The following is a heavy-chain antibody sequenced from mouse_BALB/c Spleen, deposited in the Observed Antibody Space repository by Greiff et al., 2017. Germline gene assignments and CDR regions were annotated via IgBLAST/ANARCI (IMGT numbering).Heavy chain of an antibody. CDR3: DREEDYGNELYAMDY. CDR2: LWAGGST. Sequence: QVQLKESGPGLVAPSQSLSITCTVSGFSLTSYGVHWVRQPPGKGLEWLGVLWAGGSTTYNSALMSRLSISKDNSKSHVFLKMNSLQTDDTAMYSGDREEDYGNELYAMDYWGQGTTVTVSS. J-gene: IGHJ4*01. CDR1: GFSLTSYG. D-gene: IGHD2-1*01. V-gene: IGHV2-9*02.